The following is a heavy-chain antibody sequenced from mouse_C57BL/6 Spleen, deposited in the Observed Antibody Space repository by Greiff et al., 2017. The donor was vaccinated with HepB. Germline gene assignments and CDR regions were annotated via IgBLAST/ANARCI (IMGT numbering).Heavy chain of an antibody. Sequence: QVQLQQSGAELVKPGASVKISCKASGYAFSSYWMNWVKQRPGKGLEWIGQIYPGDGDTNYNGKFKGKATLTADKSSSTAYMRLSSLTSEDSAVYFCARSEDFLLGGYFDVWGTGTTVTVSS. J-gene: IGHJ1*03. D-gene: IGHD1-1*01. CDR3: ARSEDFLLGGYFDV. CDR2: IYPGDGDT. CDR1: GYAFSSYW. V-gene: IGHV1-80*01.